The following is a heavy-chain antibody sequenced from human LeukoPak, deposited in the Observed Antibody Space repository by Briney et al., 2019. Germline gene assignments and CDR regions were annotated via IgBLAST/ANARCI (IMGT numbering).Heavy chain of an antibody. V-gene: IGHV3-72*01. CDR2: IRKKDKRYTT. Sequence: PGGSLRLSCAASGFIFRDYIMDWVRQAPGKGLEWVGRIRKKDKRYTTQYAPSVEGRFTISRDDSTSSLYLQMNRLKAEDTAVYYCSRDGFRSDWSAFDLWGQGTMVTVPS. D-gene: IGHD1-26*01. CDR3: SRDGFRSDWSAFDL. J-gene: IGHJ3*01. CDR1: GFIFRDYI.